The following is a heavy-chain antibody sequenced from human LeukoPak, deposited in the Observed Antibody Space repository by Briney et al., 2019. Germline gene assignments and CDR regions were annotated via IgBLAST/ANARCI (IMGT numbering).Heavy chain of an antibody. J-gene: IGHJ5*02. Sequence: PSWTLSLTCAVSGGSISSSSWWGLVRQPPGEGLEWIGEIYHSGSTNHNPSLKSRVTISVDKSKNQFSLKLSYVTAADTAVYYCAREYCGSPSWYFGDWFDPWGQGTLVTVPS. D-gene: IGHD2-2*01. CDR3: AREYCGSPSWYFGDWFDP. CDR1: GGSISSSSW. CDR2: IYHSGST. V-gene: IGHV4-4*02.